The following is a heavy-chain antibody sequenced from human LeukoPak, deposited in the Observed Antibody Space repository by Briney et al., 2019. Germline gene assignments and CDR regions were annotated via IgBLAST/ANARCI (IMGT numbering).Heavy chain of an antibody. CDR1: GGSFSGYY. Sequence: SETLSLTCAVYGGSFSGYYWSWIRQPPGKGLEWIGEINHSGSTNYNPSLKSRVTTSVDTSKKQFSLKLSSVTAADTAVYYCARATYDFWSGYPSGGFDPWGQGTLVTVSS. CDR2: INHSGST. CDR3: ARATYDFWSGYPSGGFDP. J-gene: IGHJ5*02. V-gene: IGHV4-34*01. D-gene: IGHD3-3*01.